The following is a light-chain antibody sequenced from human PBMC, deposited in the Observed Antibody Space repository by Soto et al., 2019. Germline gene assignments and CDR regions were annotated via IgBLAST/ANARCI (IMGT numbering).Light chain of an antibody. CDR3: SSWRSSGNYG. CDR2: DVS. J-gene: IGLJ1*01. CDR1: NSDVGAYNY. Sequence: QSALTQPASVSGSPGQSIAISRTGTNSDVGAYNYVSWYQKYPGKAPKLMIYDVSNRPSGVSDSFSGSKSGNTASLTISGLQAEDEGDYYCSSWRSSGNYGFGTGTKVTVL. V-gene: IGLV2-14*01.